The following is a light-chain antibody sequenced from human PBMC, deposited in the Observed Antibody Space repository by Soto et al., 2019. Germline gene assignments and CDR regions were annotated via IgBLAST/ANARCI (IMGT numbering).Light chain of an antibody. CDR3: RQYGALPPT. CDR2: NTF. CDR1: QSLSNNIY. J-gene: IGKJ1*01. V-gene: IGKV3-20*01. Sequence: EIVLTQSPGTLSLSPGERATLSCGASQSLSNNIYLAWYRQKPGQAPRLLIYNTFHRATGIPDRFSGTGSETDFTLTISRLEPEDFAVYHCRQYGALPPTFGQGTKVDI.